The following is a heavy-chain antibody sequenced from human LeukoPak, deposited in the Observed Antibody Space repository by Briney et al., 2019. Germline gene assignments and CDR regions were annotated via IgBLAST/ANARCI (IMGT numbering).Heavy chain of an antibody. CDR3: VRDDDRPDNGLDY. CDR1: GFTFAGSW. Sequence: PGGSLRLSCAASGFTFAGSWMSWARQAPGKGLEWVAVILSDGSKEFYTDSVKGRFTISRDNSKNTLYLQMNSLRAEDTAVYYCVRDDDRPDNGLDYWGQGTLATVSS. CDR2: ILSDGSKE. V-gene: IGHV3-33*08. J-gene: IGHJ4*02. D-gene: IGHD3-22*01.